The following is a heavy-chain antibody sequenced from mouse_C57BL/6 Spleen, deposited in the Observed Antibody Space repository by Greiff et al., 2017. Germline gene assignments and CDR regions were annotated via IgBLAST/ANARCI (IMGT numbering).Heavy chain of an antibody. Sequence: EVNVVESGGDLVKPGGSLKLSCAASGFTFSSYGMSWVRQTPDKRLEWVATISSGGSYTYYPDSVKGRFTISRDNAKNTLYLQMSSLKSEDTAMYYCARFSVYSNFAYWGQGTLVTVSA. J-gene: IGHJ3*01. CDR1: GFTFSSYG. D-gene: IGHD2-5*01. CDR3: ARFSVYSNFAY. CDR2: ISSGGSYT. V-gene: IGHV5-6*01.